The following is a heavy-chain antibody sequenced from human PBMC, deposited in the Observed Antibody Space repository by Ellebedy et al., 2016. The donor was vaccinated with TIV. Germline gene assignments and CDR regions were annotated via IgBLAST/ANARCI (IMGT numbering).Heavy chain of an antibody. CDR3: ARHSYRSGFDP. Sequence: SETLSLXXTVSGGSISSSSYYWGWIRQPPGKGLEWIGSIYYSGSTYYNPSLKSRVTISVDTSKNQFSLKLSSVTAADTAVYYCARHSYRSGFDPWGQGTLVTVSS. CDR2: IYYSGST. CDR1: GGSISSSSYY. V-gene: IGHV4-39*01. D-gene: IGHD3-16*02. J-gene: IGHJ5*02.